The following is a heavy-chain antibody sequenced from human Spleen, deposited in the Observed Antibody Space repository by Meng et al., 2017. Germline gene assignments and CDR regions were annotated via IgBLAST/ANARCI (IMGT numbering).Heavy chain of an antibody. J-gene: IGHJ4*02. CDR1: GGSFSSYY. D-gene: IGHD3-3*01. CDR2: IYTSGNT. Sequence: SETLSLTCAVYGGSFSSYYWSWIRQPPGKGLEWIGLIYTSGNTKYNPSLKSRVTMSVDTSKNQFSLKLVSVTAADTAVYYCAREAYYTTFDYWGPGTLVTVSS. V-gene: IGHV4-4*07. CDR3: AREAYYTTFDY.